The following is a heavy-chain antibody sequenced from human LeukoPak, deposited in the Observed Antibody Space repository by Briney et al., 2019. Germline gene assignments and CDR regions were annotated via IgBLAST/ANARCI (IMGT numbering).Heavy chain of an antibody. D-gene: IGHD4-17*01. CDR3: ARGKARRLRFAANWFDP. Sequence: SETLSLTCAVYGGSFSGYYWSWIRQPPGKGLEWIGEINHSGSTNYNPSLKSRVTISVDTYKNQFSLKLSSVTAADTDVYYCARGKARRLRFAANWFDPWGREPWSPSPQ. V-gene: IGHV4-34*01. CDR1: GGSFSGYY. J-gene: IGHJ5*02. CDR2: INHSGST.